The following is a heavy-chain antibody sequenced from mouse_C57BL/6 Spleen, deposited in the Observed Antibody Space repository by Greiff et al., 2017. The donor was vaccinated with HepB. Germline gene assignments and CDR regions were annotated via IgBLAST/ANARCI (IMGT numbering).Heavy chain of an antibody. CDR2: ISSGSSTI. V-gene: IGHV5-17*01. Sequence: EVQLVESGGGLVKPGGSLKLSCAASGFTFSDYGMHWVRQAPEKGLEWVAYISSGSSTIYYADTVKGRFTISRDNAKNTLFLQMTSLRSEDTAMYYCARRTGPHYYAMDYWGQGTSVTVSS. CDR3: ARRTGPHYYAMDY. D-gene: IGHD4-1*01. CDR1: GFTFSDYG. J-gene: IGHJ4*01.